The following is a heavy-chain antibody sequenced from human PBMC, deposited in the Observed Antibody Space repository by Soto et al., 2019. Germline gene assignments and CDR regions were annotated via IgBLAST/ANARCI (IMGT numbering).Heavy chain of an antibody. V-gene: IGHV4-59*11. CDR2: IYYNGHT. D-gene: IGHD7-27*01. CDR3: TRANWYSEY. Sequence: QVQLQESGPGLVKPSETLSLTCSVSGGSISNHYWSWIRQPLGKGLEWIGYIYYNGHTNYNPSLKSRVTMSVDTSRNQISLKLTTVTAADTAVYYCTRANWYSEYWGQGTLVTVSS. J-gene: IGHJ4*02. CDR1: GGSISNHY.